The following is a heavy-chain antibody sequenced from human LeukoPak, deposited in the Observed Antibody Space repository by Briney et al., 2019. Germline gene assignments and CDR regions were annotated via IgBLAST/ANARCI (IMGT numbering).Heavy chain of an antibody. CDR1: GGSISSYY. CDR2: IYTSGST. J-gene: IGHJ6*03. D-gene: IGHD1-26*01. CDR3: ARRLVGATRSYYYYYMDV. Sequence: SETLSLTSTVSGGSISSYYWSWIRQPPGKGLEWIGYIYTSGSTNYNPSLKSRVTISVDTSKNQFSLKLSSVTAADTAVYYCARRLVGATRSYYYYYMDVWGKGTTVTVSS. V-gene: IGHV4-4*09.